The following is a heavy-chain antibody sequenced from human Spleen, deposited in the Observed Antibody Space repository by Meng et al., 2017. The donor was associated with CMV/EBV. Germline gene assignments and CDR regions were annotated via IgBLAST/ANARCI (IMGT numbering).Heavy chain of an antibody. CDR1: GFTFDNYG. CDR2: INWSGGSP. D-gene: IGHD3-22*01. J-gene: IGHJ4*02. CDR3: ARGGYDRSGYYPPFDY. V-gene: IGHV3-20*04. Sequence: GGSLRLSCAASGFTFDNYGMSWVRQAPGKGLEWVSSINWSGGSPDYADSVKGRFTISRDNAKKSLFLQMNSMRVEDTAFYYCARGGYDRSGYYPPFDYWGQGTLVTVSS.